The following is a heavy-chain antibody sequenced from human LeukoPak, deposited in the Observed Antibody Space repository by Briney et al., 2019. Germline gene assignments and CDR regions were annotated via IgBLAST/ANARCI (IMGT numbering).Heavy chain of an antibody. CDR1: GGTFSSYA. Sequence: GASVKVSCKASGGTFSSYAISWVRQAPGQGLEWMGGIIPIFGTANYAQKFQGRVTITADKSTSTAYMELSSLRSEDTAVYYCAKEIHSGYDSHYFDYWGQGTLVTVSS. D-gene: IGHD5-12*01. CDR2: IIPIFGTA. V-gene: IGHV1-69*06. CDR3: AKEIHSGYDSHYFDY. J-gene: IGHJ4*02.